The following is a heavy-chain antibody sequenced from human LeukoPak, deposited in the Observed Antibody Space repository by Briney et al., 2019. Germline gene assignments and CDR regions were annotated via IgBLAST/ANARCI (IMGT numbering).Heavy chain of an antibody. V-gene: IGHV3-30-3*01. Sequence: PGGSLRLSCAASGFTFSSYAMHWVRQAPGKGLEWVAVISYDGSNKYYADSVKGRFTISRDNSKNTLYLQMNSLRAEDTAVYYCARDTVTTGTYFDYRGQGTLVTVSS. CDR2: ISYDGSNK. J-gene: IGHJ4*02. CDR1: GFTFSSYA. CDR3: ARDTVTTGTYFDY. D-gene: IGHD4-17*01.